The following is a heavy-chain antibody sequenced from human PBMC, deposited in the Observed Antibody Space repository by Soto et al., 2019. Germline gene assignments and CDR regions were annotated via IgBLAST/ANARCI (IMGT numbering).Heavy chain of an antibody. CDR2: ISSSSSTI. V-gene: IGHV3-48*01. CDR1: GFTFSSYS. J-gene: IGHJ4*02. D-gene: IGHD3-9*01. Sequence: EVQLVESGGGLVQPGGSLRLSCAASGFTFSSYSMNWVRQAPGKGLEWVSYISSSSSTIYYADSVKGRFTISRDNANNSLYLQMNSLRAEDTAVYYCVAYYDILTGYYKGYWGQGTLVTVSS. CDR3: VAYYDILTGYYKGY.